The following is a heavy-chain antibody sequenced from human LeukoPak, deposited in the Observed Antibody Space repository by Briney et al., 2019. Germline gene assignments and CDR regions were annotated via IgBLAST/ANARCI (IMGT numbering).Heavy chain of an antibody. CDR3: ATVITRAYSSGYYDHDAFDI. J-gene: IGHJ3*02. CDR2: ISWNSGSV. CDR1: GFTFDDYA. Sequence: GGSLRLSCAASGFTFDDYAMHWVRQAPGKGLEWVSGISWNSGSVGYADSVKGRFTISRDNAKNSLYLQMNSLRAEDTALYYCATVITRAYSSGYYDHDAFDIWGQGTMVTVSS. V-gene: IGHV3-9*01. D-gene: IGHD3-22*01.